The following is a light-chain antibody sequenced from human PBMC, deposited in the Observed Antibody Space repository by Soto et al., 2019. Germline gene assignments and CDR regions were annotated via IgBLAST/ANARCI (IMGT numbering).Light chain of an antibody. CDR2: DVS. CDR3: CSYAGSSYV. V-gene: IGLV2-11*01. CDR1: GSDVGHYNY. Sequence: QSVLTQPRSVSGSPRQSVTISCTGTGSDVGHYNYVSWYQQNPGKAPKLMIHDVSKRPSGVPDRFSGSKSGNTASLTISGLQAEDEADYYCCSYAGSSYVFGTGTKVTV. J-gene: IGLJ1*01.